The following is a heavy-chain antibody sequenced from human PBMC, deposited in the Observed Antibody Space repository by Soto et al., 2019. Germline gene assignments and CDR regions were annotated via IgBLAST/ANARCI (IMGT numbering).Heavy chain of an antibody. CDR1: GYTFSSYG. CDR3: ARDPPIAVAGTWYFDD. Sequence: ASVKVSCKASGYTFSSYGISWVRQAPGQGLEWMGWISAYNGNTNYAQKNQGRVNMTTDTSTSTGYMELRSLRSDDTSVYYCARDPPIAVAGTWYFDDWGQGTLVTSPQ. CDR2: ISAYNGNT. J-gene: IGHJ4*02. V-gene: IGHV1-18*01. D-gene: IGHD6-19*01.